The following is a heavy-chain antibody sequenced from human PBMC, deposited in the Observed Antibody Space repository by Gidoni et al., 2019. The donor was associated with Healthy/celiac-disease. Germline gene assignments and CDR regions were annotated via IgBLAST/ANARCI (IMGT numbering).Heavy chain of an antibody. CDR1: VGTFSTYA. D-gene: IGHD4-17*01. J-gene: IGHJ4*02. V-gene: IGHV1-69*01. CDR2: IIPIFGTA. CDR3: ARALQITYGDYYTIDY. Sequence: HVQLVQSGAAVKKPGSSVKVSCKASVGTFSTYAISWVRQAPGQGLEWMGGIIPIFGTANYAQKFQGRVTITADESTSTADMELSSLRSEDTAVYYCARALQITYGDYYTIDYWGQGTLVTVSS.